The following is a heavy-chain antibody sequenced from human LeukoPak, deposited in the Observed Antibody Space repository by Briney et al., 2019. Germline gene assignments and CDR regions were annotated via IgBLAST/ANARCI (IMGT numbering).Heavy chain of an antibody. J-gene: IGHJ4*02. CDR1: GYSISSGYY. D-gene: IGHD1-26*01. V-gene: IGHV4-38-2*02. CDR3: ARDQAGAINY. Sequence: SETLSLTCTVSGYSISSGYYWGWIRQPPGRGLEWIGRIYHSGSTYYNPSLKSRVTISVDTYKNQFSLKLSSVTAADTAVYYCARDQAGAINYWGQGTLVTVSS. CDR2: IYHSGST.